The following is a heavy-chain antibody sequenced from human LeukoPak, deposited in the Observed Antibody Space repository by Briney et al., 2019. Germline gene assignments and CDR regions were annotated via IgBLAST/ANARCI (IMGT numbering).Heavy chain of an antibody. CDR2: FDPEDGET. CDR3: ATARYFDWLQNAEFFDY. Sequence: ASVKVSCKVSGYTLTELSMHWVRQAPGKGLEWMGGFDPEDGETIYAQKFQGRVTMTEDTSTDTAYMELSSLRPEDTAVYYCATARYFDWLQNAEFFDYWGQGTLVTVSS. CDR1: GYTLTELS. D-gene: IGHD3-9*01. V-gene: IGHV1-24*01. J-gene: IGHJ4*02.